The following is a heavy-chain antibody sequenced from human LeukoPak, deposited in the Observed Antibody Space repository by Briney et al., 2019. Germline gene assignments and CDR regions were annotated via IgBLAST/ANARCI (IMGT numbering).Heavy chain of an antibody. Sequence: ASVKVSCKASGYTFTSYGISWVRQAPGQGLEWMGWISAYNGNTNYAQKLRGRVTMTTDTSTSTAYMELRSLRSDDTAVYYCARDLSITIFGVVSDYYGMDVWGQGTTVTVSS. CDR3: ARDLSITIFGVVSDYYGMDV. CDR2: ISAYNGNT. CDR1: GYTFTSYG. D-gene: IGHD3-3*01. J-gene: IGHJ6*02. V-gene: IGHV1-18*01.